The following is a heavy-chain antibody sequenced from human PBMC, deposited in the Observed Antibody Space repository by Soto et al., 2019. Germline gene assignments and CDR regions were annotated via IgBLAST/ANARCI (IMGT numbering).Heavy chain of an antibody. CDR3: ARFVRGVIIPYYHYGIDV. CDR2: INHSGST. D-gene: IGHD3-10*01. V-gene: IGHV4-34*01. CDR1: GGSFSGYY. J-gene: IGHJ6*02. Sequence: SETLSLTCAVYGGSFSGYYWSWIRQPPGKGLEWIGEINHSGSTNYNPSLKSRGTISVDRSKNQFSLKLSSVTAADTAVYYCARFVRGVIIPYYHYGIDVWGQGTTVTVSS.